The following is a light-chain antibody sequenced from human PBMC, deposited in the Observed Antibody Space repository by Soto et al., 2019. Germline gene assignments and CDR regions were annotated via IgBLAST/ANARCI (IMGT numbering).Light chain of an antibody. J-gene: IGKJ4*01. CDR3: QQRSNWPPLT. V-gene: IGKV3-11*01. Sequence: EIVLTQSPATLSLSPGERATLSCRASQSVSSYLAWYQQTHGQAPRLLIYDASNRATGIPARFSRSGSGTDFTLTISILEPEDFAVYYCQQRSNWPPLTFCGGTKVEIK. CDR1: QSVSSY. CDR2: DAS.